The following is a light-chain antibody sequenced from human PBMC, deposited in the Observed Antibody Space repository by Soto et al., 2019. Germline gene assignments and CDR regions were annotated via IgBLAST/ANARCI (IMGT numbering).Light chain of an antibody. CDR2: DAS. CDR3: QQRSNWLLT. V-gene: IGKV3-11*01. CDR1: QSVSSY. J-gene: IGKJ4*01. Sequence: EIVLTQSPATLSLSPGERATLSCRASQSVSSYLAWYQQKPGQAPRLLIDDASNRANGIPARFSGSGSGTDFTLTISSLEPEDFAVYYCQQRSNWLLTFGGGTKVEIK.